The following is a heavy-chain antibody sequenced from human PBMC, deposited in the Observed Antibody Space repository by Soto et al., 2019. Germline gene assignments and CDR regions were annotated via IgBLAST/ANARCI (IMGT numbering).Heavy chain of an antibody. J-gene: IGHJ4*02. Sequence: QVQLVQSGAEVKKPGASVKVSCKASGYTFTSYDINWVRQATGQGLEWMGWMNPNSGNTGHAQKFQGRVTMTRNTSISTAYMELSSLRSEDTAVYYCAGQYYDILTGYYRFDYWGQGTLVTVSS. CDR1: GYTFTSYD. D-gene: IGHD3-9*01. V-gene: IGHV1-8*01. CDR2: MNPNSGNT. CDR3: AGQYYDILTGYYRFDY.